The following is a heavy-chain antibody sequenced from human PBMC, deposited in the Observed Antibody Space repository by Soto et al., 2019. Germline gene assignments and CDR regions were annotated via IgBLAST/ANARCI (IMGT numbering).Heavy chain of an antibody. CDR3: AMIRGVTSDP. CDR1: GGSIRSHKYY. J-gene: IGHJ5*02. CDR2: IYYIGNT. D-gene: IGHD3-10*01. V-gene: IGHV4-39*01. Sequence: PSETLSLTCTVSGGSIRSHKYYWAWIRQPPGKGLEWIGNIYYIGNTYYNPSLKSRVTISVDTSKNQMSLKVRSVTAADTAMYYCAMIRGVTSDPWGRETLVTVPS.